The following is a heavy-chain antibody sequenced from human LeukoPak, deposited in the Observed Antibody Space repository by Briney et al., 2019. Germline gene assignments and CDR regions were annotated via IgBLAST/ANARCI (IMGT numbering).Heavy chain of an antibody. CDR2: ISRSGRDI. D-gene: IGHD6-19*01. J-gene: IGHJ4*02. Sequence: PGGSLRLSCAASGFTFGTYAMNWVRQAPGKGLEWVSSISRSGRDIYYADSVRGRFTISRDNARDSLYLQMNSLRVEDTAVYYCARDRGGSGPTTTDSWGQGTLVTVSS. CDR1: GFTFGTYA. V-gene: IGHV3-21*01. CDR3: ARDRGGSGPTTTDS.